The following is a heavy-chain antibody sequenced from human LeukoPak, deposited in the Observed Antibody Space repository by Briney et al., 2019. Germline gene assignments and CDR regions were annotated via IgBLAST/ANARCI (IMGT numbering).Heavy chain of an antibody. CDR1: GFSFSDSA. D-gene: IGHD1-26*01. J-gene: IGHJ3*02. Sequence: GGSLRLSCAASGFSFSDSAMHWVRQASGKGLEWVGRIGSKAKNYATAYAASVKGRFTISRDDSKNTAYLQMNSLKTEDTAVYYCARDLGHIVGATGGLAFDIWGQGTMVTVSS. CDR2: IGSKAKNYAT. CDR3: ARDLGHIVGATGGLAFDI. V-gene: IGHV3-73*01.